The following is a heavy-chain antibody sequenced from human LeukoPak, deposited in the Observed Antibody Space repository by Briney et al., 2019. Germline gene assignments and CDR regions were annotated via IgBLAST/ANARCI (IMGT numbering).Heavy chain of an antibody. D-gene: IGHD3-9*01. CDR1: GYTFTGYY. CDR2: INPNSGGT. CDR3: ASSRYFDWLTFDY. Sequence: ASVKASCKASGYTFTGYYMHWVRQAPGQGLEWMGWINPNSGGTNYAQKFQGRVTMTRDTSISTAYMELSRLRSDDTAVYYCASSRYFDWLTFDYWGQGTLVTVSS. J-gene: IGHJ4*02. V-gene: IGHV1-2*02.